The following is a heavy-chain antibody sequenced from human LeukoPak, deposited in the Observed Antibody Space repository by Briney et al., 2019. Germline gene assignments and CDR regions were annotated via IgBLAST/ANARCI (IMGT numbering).Heavy chain of an antibody. D-gene: IGHD5-24*01. J-gene: IGHJ4*02. V-gene: IGHV3-20*04. CDR2: INWNDGRT. CDR3: VRDGRDGYSPFDY. CDR1: GFPFDDYG. Sequence: PGGSLRLSCTASGFPFDDYGMRWVPQAPGEALVWVSGINWNDGRTGYAVSGKGRFTIYRDNAKNSLYLQMNSLKAEDTALYYCVRDGRDGYSPFDYWGQGTLVTVSS.